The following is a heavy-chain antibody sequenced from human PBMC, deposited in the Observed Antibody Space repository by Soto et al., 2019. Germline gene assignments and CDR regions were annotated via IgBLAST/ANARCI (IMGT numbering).Heavy chain of an antibody. D-gene: IGHD6-6*01. CDR2: IYLSGTT. J-gene: IGHJ3*02. CDR3: ARSPSTSSIGTFYI. Sequence: QVQLQESGPGLVKPSETLSLTCTVSGGSISSFYWNWIRLSAGKRLEWIGRIYLSGTTTYNPSLRSRVTMSVDTSKNQFSLKLNSLTAADTAVYYCARSPSTSSIGTFYIWGQGTQVTVSS. V-gene: IGHV4-4*07. CDR1: GGSISSFY.